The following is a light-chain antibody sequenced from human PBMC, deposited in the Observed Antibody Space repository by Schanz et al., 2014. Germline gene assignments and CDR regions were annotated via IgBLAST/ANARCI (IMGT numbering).Light chain of an antibody. CDR2: EVS. CDR3: QAWDRSTSGV. V-gene: IGLV2-8*01. Sequence: QSALTQPASVSGSPGQSVTISCTGTSSDVGGYNFVSWYQQHPGKAPKLMIYEVSNRPSGIPGRFSGSNSGNTATLTISGTQAVDEADYYCQAWDRSTSGVFGGGTQLTVL. J-gene: IGLJ2*01. CDR1: SSDVGGYNF.